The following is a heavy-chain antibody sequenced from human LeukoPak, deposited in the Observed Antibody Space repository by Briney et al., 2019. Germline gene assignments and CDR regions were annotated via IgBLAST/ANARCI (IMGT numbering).Heavy chain of an antibody. D-gene: IGHD5-12*01. CDR1: GVSIRSSSYS. J-gene: IGHJ4*02. CDR3: AAQIPDIGAGTYGY. V-gene: IGHV4-39*01. CDR2: IYYSGTS. Sequence: SETLSLTCSVSGVSIRSSSYSWGWIRQPPGKGLEWIGNIYYSGTSYYNPSLKSRVTISVDMSKSQFSLKLSSVTAADTAVYYCAAQIPDIGAGTYGYWGQGTLVTVSS.